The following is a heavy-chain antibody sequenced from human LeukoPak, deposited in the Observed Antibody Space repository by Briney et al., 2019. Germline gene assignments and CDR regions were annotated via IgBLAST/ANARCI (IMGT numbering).Heavy chain of an antibody. V-gene: IGHV4-59*08. J-gene: IGHJ3*02. D-gene: IGHD4-17*01. CDR3: ARSYGDLPVHYTFDI. CDR1: GGSISSYY. CDR2: IYYSGST. Sequence: SETLSLTCTVPGGSISSYYWSWIRQPPGRGLEWIGYIYYSGSTNYNPSLKSRVTISVDTSKNQFSLKLSSVTAADTAVYYCARSYGDLPVHYTFDIWGQGTMVTVSS.